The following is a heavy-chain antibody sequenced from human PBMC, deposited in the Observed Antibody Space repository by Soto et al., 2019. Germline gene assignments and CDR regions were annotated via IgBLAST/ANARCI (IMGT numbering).Heavy chain of an antibody. CDR3: AKDEYWESHFYYFMDI. D-gene: IGHD2-8*02. V-gene: IGHV3-30*18. Sequence: VQLVESGGGVVQPGRSLRLSCEASGFTFSSYAMHWVRQAPGKGLEWVAVISHDGNVNYYSESVKGRFTMSRDNSKDTLYLQMDSMRTEDTALYFCAKDEYWESHFYYFMDIWGKGTPVTVSS. CDR2: ISHDGNVN. CDR1: GFTFSSYA. J-gene: IGHJ6*03.